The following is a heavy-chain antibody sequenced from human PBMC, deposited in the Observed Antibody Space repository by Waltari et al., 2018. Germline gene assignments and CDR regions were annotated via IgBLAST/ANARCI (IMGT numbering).Heavy chain of an antibody. CDR3: ARDGNGGGV. Sequence: EVQLVESGGGLVQPGGSLRLSCAASGFTVSNNYMKWVRQAPGKGLEWGSLISSGGNTYYADSVKGRFTISRDNSKNTLYLQMNSLRAEDSAVYYCARDGNGGGVWGRGTTVTVSS. CDR1: GFTVSNNY. D-gene: IGHD3-16*01. J-gene: IGHJ6*02. V-gene: IGHV3-66*01. CDR2: ISSGGNT.